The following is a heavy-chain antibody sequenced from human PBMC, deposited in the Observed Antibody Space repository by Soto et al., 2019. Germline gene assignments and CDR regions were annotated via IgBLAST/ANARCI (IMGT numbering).Heavy chain of an antibody. Sequence: ASVKVSCKASGYTFTSYYMHWVRQAPGQGLEWMGIINPSGGSTSYAQKFQGRVTMTRDTPTSTVYMELSSLRSEDTAVYYCARDLKDAPGYSSGYGLGYWGEGTLVTACS. V-gene: IGHV1-46*01. D-gene: IGHD6-19*01. CDR3: ARDLKDAPGYSSGYGLGY. J-gene: IGHJ4*02. CDR1: GYTFTSYY. CDR2: INPSGGST.